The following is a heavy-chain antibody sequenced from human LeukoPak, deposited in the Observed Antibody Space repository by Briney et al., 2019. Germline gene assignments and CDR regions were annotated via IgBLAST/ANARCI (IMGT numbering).Heavy chain of an antibody. J-gene: IGHJ3*02. CDR3: ARVGYCTNGVCYGAFDI. Sequence: GGSLRLSCAASGFTFSSYSMNWVRQAPGKGLEWVSSISSSSSYIYYADSVKGRFTISRDNAKNSLYLQMNSLRAEDTAVYYCARVGYCTNGVCYGAFDIWGQGTMVTVSS. V-gene: IGHV3-21*01. D-gene: IGHD2-8*01. CDR2: ISSSSSYI. CDR1: GFTFSSYS.